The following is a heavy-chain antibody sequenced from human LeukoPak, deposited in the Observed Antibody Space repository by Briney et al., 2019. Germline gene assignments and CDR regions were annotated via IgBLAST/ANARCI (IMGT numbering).Heavy chain of an antibody. Sequence: PSETLSHTCIFPGGSISSSSYYWAWIRHSPGKALEWIGTFASGGSAYYSPSLPSRGSISKDTSYNQFSLRLYSVTAAYTAVYYCARKQTGPMYDVWGQGTQVTVSS. V-gene: IGHV4-39*07. CDR3: ARKQTGPMYDV. D-gene: IGHD1-7*01. CDR1: GGSISSSSYY. CDR2: FASGGSA. J-gene: IGHJ4*02.